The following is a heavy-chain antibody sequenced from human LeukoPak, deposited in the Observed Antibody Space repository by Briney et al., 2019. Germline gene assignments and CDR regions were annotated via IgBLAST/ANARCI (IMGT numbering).Heavy chain of an antibody. CDR1: GFTFSSYS. J-gene: IGHJ4*02. Sequence: GGSLRLSCAASGFTFSSYSMNWVRQAPGKGLEWVSSISSSSSYIYYADSVKGRFTISRDNAKNSLYLQMNSLRAEDTAVYYCARDRVPYYYDSSPLGYWGQGTLVTVSS. V-gene: IGHV3-21*01. CDR3: ARDRVPYYYDSSPLGY. CDR2: ISSSSSYI. D-gene: IGHD3-22*01.